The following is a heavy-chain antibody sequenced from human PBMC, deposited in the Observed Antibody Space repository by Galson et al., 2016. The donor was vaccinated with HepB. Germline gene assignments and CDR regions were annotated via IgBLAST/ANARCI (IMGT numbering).Heavy chain of an antibody. J-gene: IGHJ4*02. V-gene: IGHV1-18*01. CDR3: AREGGTVRTHHVFGH. CDR1: GYTFRMYG. Sequence: SVKVSCKASGYTFRMYGISWVRQAPGQGLEWLGWISHYSGDTDYAQKFQGRVTMTTDTSPDTAYMELRSLSSDDTAVYWCAREGGTVRTHHVFGHWGQGALVTVSS. CDR2: ISHYSGDT. D-gene: IGHD4-17*01.